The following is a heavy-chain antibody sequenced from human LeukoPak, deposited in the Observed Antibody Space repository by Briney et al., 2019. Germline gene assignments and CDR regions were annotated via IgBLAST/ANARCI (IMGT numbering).Heavy chain of an antibody. CDR1: GYSFIDFG. CDR3: ARIERSPKVPANSETSNFDF. Sequence: GASVKVSCKTSGYSFIDFGLTWVRQAPGQGLEWMGWISPYGGYTSYERKLQGRVTMTTDTSTSTAYMELTSLRSDDTAVYYCARIERSPKVPANSETSNFDFWGQGT. D-gene: IGHD4/OR15-4a*01. CDR2: ISPYGGYT. V-gene: IGHV1-18*01. J-gene: IGHJ4*01.